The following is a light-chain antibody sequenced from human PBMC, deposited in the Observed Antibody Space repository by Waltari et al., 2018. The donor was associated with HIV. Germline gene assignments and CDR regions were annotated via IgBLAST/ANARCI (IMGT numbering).Light chain of an antibody. CDR2: DNN. CDR3: GTWDNSLKTVV. CDR1: SSNIGNKF. J-gene: IGLJ2*01. V-gene: IGLV1-51*01. Sequence: QSVLTQPPSVSAAPGQTVSISCSGFSSNIGNKFVSWYHQLPGKAPKLLIFDNNKRPSGIPDRVSASKSGTSATLAITGLQTGDEGDYYCGTWDNSLKTVVFGGGTKVTVL.